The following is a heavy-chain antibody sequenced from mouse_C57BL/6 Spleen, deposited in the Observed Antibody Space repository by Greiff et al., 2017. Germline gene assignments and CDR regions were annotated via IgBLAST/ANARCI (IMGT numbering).Heavy chain of an antibody. CDR2: IDPSDSYT. V-gene: IGHV1-59*01. CDR3: ARSGDPNYYGSSPAWFAY. CDR1: GYTFTSYW. J-gene: IGHJ3*01. Sequence: QVQLQQPGAELVRPGTSVKLSCKASGYTFTSYWMHWVKQRPGQGLEWIGVIDPSDSYTNYNQKFKGKATLTVDTSSSTAYMQHSSLKSEDSAVYYWARSGDPNYYGSSPAWFAYWGQGTLVTVSA. D-gene: IGHD1-1*01.